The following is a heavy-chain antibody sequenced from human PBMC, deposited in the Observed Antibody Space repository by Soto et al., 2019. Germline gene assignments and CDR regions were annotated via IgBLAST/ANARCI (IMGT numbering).Heavy chain of an antibody. D-gene: IGHD6-13*01. CDR3: ARGPRRRGGSSSWFGY. V-gene: IGHV4-34*01. CDR2: INHSGST. J-gene: IGHJ4*02. Sequence: QVQLQQWGAGLLKPSETLSLTCAVYGGSFSGYYWSWIRQPPGKGLEWIGEINHSGSTNYNPSLKRRVTISVDTSKSQFSLRLSSVTAADTAVYYCARGPRRRGGSSSWFGYWGQGTLVTVSS. CDR1: GGSFSGYY.